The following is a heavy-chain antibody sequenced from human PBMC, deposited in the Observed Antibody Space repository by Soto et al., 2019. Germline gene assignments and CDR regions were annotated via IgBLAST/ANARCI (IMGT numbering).Heavy chain of an antibody. V-gene: IGHV4-34*01. CDR1: GGSFSGYY. Sequence: SETLSLTCAVYGGSFSGYYWSWIRQPPGKGLEWIGEINHSGSTNYNPSLKSRVTISVDTSKNQFSLKLSSVTAADTAVYCCARGRIMITFGGVIVIPKHDAFDIWGQGTMF. D-gene: IGHD3-16*02. CDR3: ARGRIMITFGGVIVIPKHDAFDI. CDR2: INHSGST. J-gene: IGHJ3*02.